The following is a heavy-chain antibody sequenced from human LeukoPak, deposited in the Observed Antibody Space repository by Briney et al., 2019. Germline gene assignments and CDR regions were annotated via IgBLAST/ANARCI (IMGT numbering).Heavy chain of an antibody. CDR1: GFTFSSYA. V-gene: IGHV3-30-3*01. CDR3: ARAQRYSSSWHIFGYDYGMDV. CDR2: ISYDGSNK. J-gene: IGHJ6*02. D-gene: IGHD6-13*01. Sequence: GGSLRLSCAASGFTFSSYAMHWVRQAPGKGLEGVAVISYDGSNKYYADSVKGRFTISRDNSKNTLYLQMNSLRAEDTAVYYCARAQRYSSSWHIFGYDYGMDVWGQGTTVTVSS.